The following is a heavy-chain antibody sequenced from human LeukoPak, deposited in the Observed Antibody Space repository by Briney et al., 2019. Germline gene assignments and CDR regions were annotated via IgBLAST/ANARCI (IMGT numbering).Heavy chain of an antibody. V-gene: IGHV3-53*01. Sequence: GSLRLSCAASGFTVSSNYMSWVRQAPGKGLEWVSVIYSGGTTYYADSVKGRFTISRDNSNNTLYLQMHSLRAEDTAVYYCARGPVTRFEIWGQGTMVTVSS. J-gene: IGHJ3*02. CDR2: IYSGGTT. CDR1: GFTVSSNY. CDR3: ARGPVTRFEI. D-gene: IGHD4-17*01.